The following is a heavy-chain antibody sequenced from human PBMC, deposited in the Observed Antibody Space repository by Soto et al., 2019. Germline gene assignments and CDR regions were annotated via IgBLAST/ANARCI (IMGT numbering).Heavy chain of an antibody. CDR2: MNPNSGNT. D-gene: IGHD3-10*01. CDR1: GYTFTSYD. Sequence: ASVKVSCKASGYTFTSYDINWVRQATGQGLEWMGWMNPNSGNTGYAQKCQGRVTMTRNTSISTAYMELSSLRSEDTAVYYCARSIGTMVRGYSYYGMDVWGQGTTVTVSS. CDR3: ARSIGTMVRGYSYYGMDV. V-gene: IGHV1-8*01. J-gene: IGHJ6*02.